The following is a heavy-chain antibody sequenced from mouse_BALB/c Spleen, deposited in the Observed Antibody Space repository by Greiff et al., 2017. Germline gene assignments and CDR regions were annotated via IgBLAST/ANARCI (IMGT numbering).Heavy chain of an antibody. CDR1: GFTFSSYT. CDR2: ISSGGSYT. Sequence: DVMLVESGGGLVKPGGSLKLSCAASGFTFSSYTMSWVRQTPEKRLEWVATISSGGSYTYYPDSVKGRFTISRDNAKNTLYLQMSSLKSEDTAMYYCTRGGDGNYDYYAMDYWGQGTSVTVSS. D-gene: IGHD2-1*01. V-gene: IGHV5-6-4*01. J-gene: IGHJ4*01. CDR3: TRGGDGNYDYYAMDY.